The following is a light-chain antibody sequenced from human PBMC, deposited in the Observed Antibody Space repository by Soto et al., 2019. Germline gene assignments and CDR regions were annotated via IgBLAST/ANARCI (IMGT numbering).Light chain of an antibody. CDR3: QQSYSTPRT. CDR1: QGINIF. J-gene: IGKJ1*01. CDR2: AAS. Sequence: DVQLALSPAFLSASIRDRVTITCLASQGINIFLAWFRQKPGKAPNLLISAASTLQSGVPSRFSGSGSGTDFTLTISSLQPEDFATYYCQQSYSTPRTFGQGTKVDIK. V-gene: IGKV1-39*01.